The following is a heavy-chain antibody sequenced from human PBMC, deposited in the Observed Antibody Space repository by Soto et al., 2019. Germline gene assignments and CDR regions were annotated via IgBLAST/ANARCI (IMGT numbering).Heavy chain of an antibody. J-gene: IGHJ6*02. D-gene: IGHD2-8*01. CDR2: ISGYNGDT. Sequence: QGQLVQSGPEAKKPGASVKVSCKASGYTFSRYGISWVRQAPGQGLEWMGWISGYNGDTKYAQKVQCRVTMTIDTSTYTAYMELRSLTSDDTAIYYCAKNGQPTYCYYGMDVWGQGTTVTVSS. V-gene: IGHV1-18*01. CDR1: GYTFSRYG. CDR3: AKNGQPTYCYYGMDV.